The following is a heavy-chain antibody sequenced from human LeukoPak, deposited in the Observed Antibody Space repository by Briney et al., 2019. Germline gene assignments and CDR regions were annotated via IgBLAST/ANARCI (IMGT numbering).Heavy chain of an antibody. CDR3: AFSRGSASGSYYGNWFAP. CDR1: GYTFTGYY. D-gene: IGHD3-10*01. Sequence: ASVKVSCKASGYTFTGYYMHWVRQAPGQGLEWMGCINPNSGDTNFVQKFHGRVPMTRDTSISTAYMELNRLRSDDTDMYYCAFSRGSASGSYYGNWFAPWGQGTLVTVSS. V-gene: IGHV1-2*02. CDR2: INPNSGDT. J-gene: IGHJ5*02.